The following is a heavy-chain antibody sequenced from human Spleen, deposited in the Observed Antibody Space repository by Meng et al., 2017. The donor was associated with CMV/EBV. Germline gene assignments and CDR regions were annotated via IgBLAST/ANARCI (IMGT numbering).Heavy chain of an antibody. CDR3: VAEADY. V-gene: IGHV4-34*01. CDR2: TDHRGRP. Sequence: ALALNCGASHGPLGAFSSPWIRQLTNRGLAWIGQTDHRGRPHYPPSLMSRVAISIDTSKSQFSLRLTSVTAADTAVYYCVAEADYWGQGTQVTVSS. J-gene: IGHJ4*02. D-gene: IGHD2-21*01. CDR1: HGPLGAFS.